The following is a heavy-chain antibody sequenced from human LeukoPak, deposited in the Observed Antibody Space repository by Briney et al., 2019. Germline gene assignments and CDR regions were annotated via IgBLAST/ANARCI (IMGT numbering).Heavy chain of an antibody. CDR2: IYYSGST. D-gene: IGHD6-19*01. V-gene: IGHV4-59*01. J-gene: IGHJ5*02. CDR3: ARDLRYSSGWFHWFDP. CDR1: GGSISGYY. Sequence: KPSETQSLTCTVSGGSISGYYWSWIRQPPGKGLEWIGYIYYSGSTNYNPSLKRRVTISVDTSKNRSSLKLSSVTAADTAVYYCARDLRYSSGWFHWFDPWGQGTLVTVSS.